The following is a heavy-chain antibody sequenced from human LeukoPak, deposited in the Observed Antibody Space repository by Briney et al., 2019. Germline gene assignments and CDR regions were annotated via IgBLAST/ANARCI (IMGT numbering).Heavy chain of an antibody. J-gene: IGHJ4*02. V-gene: IGHV1-2*02. CDR1: GYTFTAYY. CDR2: INPKSGGT. Sequence: ASVKVSCKASGYTFTAYYILWVRQAPGQGLEWMGWINPKSGGTEYAQKFQARVTMTRDTSISTAYLEVSSLTSDDTAVYYCVLRARGVAATKSFDFWGQGTLVTVSS. D-gene: IGHD5-24*01. CDR3: VLRARGVAATKSFDF.